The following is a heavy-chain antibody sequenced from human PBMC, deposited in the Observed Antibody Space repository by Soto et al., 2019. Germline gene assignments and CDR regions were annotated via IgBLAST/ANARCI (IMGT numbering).Heavy chain of an antibody. J-gene: IGHJ5*02. Sequence: SETLSLTCIVSGGFITTSSYYWGWVRQPPGKGLEWVGSIDYTGNTYYNPSLQSRVTIFVDTSNNQFSLRLNSVTAADTAVYYCAREWNYHGEGWFAPWGQGTLVTVSS. CDR1: GGFITTSSYY. CDR2: IDYTGNT. CDR3: AREWNYHGEGWFAP. D-gene: IGHD1-7*01. V-gene: IGHV4-39*02.